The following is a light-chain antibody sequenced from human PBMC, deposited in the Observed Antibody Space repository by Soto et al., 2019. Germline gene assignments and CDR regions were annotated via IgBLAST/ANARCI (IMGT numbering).Light chain of an antibody. Sequence: DIQLTQSPSFLSASVGDSVNITCRARQGISSYLAWYQQKPGKAPNLLIHTASTLQSGVPSWFSGSGSGTEFALTIRSLKLEDVENYYCHQRNSYPLTSGQVTRLEI. V-gene: IGKV1-9*01. CDR2: TAS. CDR3: HQRNSYPLT. CDR1: QGISSY. J-gene: IGKJ5*01.